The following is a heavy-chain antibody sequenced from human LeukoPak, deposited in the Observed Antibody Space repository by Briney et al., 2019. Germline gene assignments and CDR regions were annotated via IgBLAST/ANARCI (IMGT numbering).Heavy chain of an antibody. J-gene: IGHJ4*02. D-gene: IGHD1-26*01. CDR2: ITDNGIST. CDR1: GFTFSSYS. CDR3: AKGLRGRYDY. V-gene: IGHV3-23*01. Sequence: GGSLRLSCAASGFTFSSYSMNWVRQAPEKGLEWVSSITDNGISTYYADSVKGRFTISRDNSKNTLFLQMNSLRAEDTAVYFCAKGLRGRYDYWGQGTLVTVSS.